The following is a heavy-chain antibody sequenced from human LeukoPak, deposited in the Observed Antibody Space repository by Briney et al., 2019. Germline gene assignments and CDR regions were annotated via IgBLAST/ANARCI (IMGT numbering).Heavy chain of an antibody. CDR2: IRYDGSNE. D-gene: IGHD3-10*01. J-gene: IGHJ2*01. Sequence: GGSLRLSCAASEFTFSSYGMHWVRQAPGKGLEWVAFIRYDGSNEYYTDSVKGRFTISRDNSKNTLYLQMNSLRAEDTAVYYCARASMVNWYFPLWGRGTLVTVSS. V-gene: IGHV3-30*02. CDR1: EFTFSSYG. CDR3: ARASMVNWYFPL.